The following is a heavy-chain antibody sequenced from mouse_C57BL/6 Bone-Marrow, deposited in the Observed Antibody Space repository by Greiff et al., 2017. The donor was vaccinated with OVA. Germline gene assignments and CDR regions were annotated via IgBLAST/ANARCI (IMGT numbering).Heavy chain of an antibody. J-gene: IGHJ2*01. V-gene: IGHV5-6*01. Sequence: EVQLQESGEDLVKPGGSLKLSCAASGFTFSSYGMSWVRQTPDKRLEWVATISSGGSYTYYPDSVKGRFTISRDNAKNTLYLQMSSLKSEDTAMYYCARRGGYWGQGTTLTVSS. CDR1: GFTFSSYG. CDR3: ARRGGY. CDR2: ISSGGSYT.